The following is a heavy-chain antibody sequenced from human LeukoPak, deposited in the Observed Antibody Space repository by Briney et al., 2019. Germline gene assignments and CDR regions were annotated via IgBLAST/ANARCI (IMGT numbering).Heavy chain of an antibody. J-gene: IGHJ4*02. CDR2: INPNSGGT. CDR3: ARGQYYYGSGSLYFDY. CDR1: GYTFTGYS. D-gene: IGHD3-10*01. Sequence: ASVKVSCKASGYTFTGYSMHWVRQAPGQGLEWMGWINPNSGGTSYAQKFQGRVTMTRDTSINTVYMELSRLRSDDTAVYYCARGQYYYGSGSLYFDYWGQGTLVTVSS. V-gene: IGHV1-2*02.